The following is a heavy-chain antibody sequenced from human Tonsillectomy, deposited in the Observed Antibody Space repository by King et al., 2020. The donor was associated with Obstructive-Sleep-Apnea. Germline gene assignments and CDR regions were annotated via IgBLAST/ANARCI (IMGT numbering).Heavy chain of an antibody. CDR1: GFTFSSSA. CDR2: ISYEGINK. J-gene: IGHJ4*02. Sequence: VQLVESGGGVVQPGRSLRLSCAASGFTFSSSAMHWVRQAPGKGLEWVAIISYEGINKNYADSVKGRFTISRDNSKNTLYLEMNSLRAEDTAVYYCARDLKDYYGSGSYWGQGTLVTVSS. V-gene: IGHV3-30*04. CDR3: ARDLKDYYGSGSY. D-gene: IGHD3-10*01.